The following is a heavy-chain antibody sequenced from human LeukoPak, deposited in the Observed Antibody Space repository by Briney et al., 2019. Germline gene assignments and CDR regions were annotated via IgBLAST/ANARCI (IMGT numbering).Heavy chain of an antibody. CDR1: GGSISSYY. J-gene: IGHJ4*02. V-gene: IGHV4-59*01. Sequence: SETLSLTCTVSGGSISSYYWSWIRQPPGKGLEWIGYIYYSGSTNYNPSLKSRVTISVDTSKNQFSLKLSSVTAADTAVYYCARATYYYDSRPFDYWGQGTLVTVSS. D-gene: IGHD3-22*01. CDR3: ARATYYYDSRPFDY. CDR2: IYYSGST.